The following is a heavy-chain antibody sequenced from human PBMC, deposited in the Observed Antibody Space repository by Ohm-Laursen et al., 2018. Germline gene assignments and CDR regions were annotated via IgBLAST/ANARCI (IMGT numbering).Heavy chain of an antibody. Sequence: QTLSLTCAISGDSVSSKSATWKWIRQSPSRGLEWLGRTYYRSKRHNDYGPSVKSRITINPDTSKNQFSLQLKSVTPEDTAVYYCARAGDIVATNFDYWGQGTLVTVSS. CDR2: TYYRSKRHN. CDR3: ARAGDIVATNFDY. CDR1: GDSVSSKSAT. D-gene: IGHD5-12*01. V-gene: IGHV6-1*01. J-gene: IGHJ4*02.